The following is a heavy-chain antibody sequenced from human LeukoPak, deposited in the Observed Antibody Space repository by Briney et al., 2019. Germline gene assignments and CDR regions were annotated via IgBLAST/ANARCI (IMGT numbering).Heavy chain of an antibody. CDR1: GYSFSRYW. D-gene: IGHD3-22*01. J-gene: IGHJ4*02. Sequence: GESLKISCKGSGYSFSRYWIGWVRQMPGKGLEWMGIIYPGDSDTRYSPSFQGQVTISADKSISIAYLQWSSLKASDTAMYYCAITVSHSMIIAYWGQGTLVTVSS. V-gene: IGHV5-51*01. CDR3: AITVSHSMIIAY. CDR2: IYPGDSDT.